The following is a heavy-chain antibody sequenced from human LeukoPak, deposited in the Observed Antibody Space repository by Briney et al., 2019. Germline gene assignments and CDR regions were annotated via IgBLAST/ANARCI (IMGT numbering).Heavy chain of an antibody. D-gene: IGHD6-19*01. Sequence: ASVKVSCKASGYTFTGYYMHWVRQAPGQGLEWMVRINPNSGGTNYAQKFQGRVTMTRDTSISTAYMELSRLRSDDTAVYYCARDRAYSSGRNFDYWGQGTLVTVSS. CDR2: INPNSGGT. V-gene: IGHV1-2*06. J-gene: IGHJ4*02. CDR3: ARDRAYSSGRNFDY. CDR1: GYTFTGYY.